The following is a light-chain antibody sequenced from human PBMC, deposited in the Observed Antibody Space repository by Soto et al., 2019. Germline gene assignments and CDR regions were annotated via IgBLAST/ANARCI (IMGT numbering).Light chain of an antibody. CDR1: GSDIGAYNH. V-gene: IGLV2-14*01. CDR2: GVT. Sequence: QSALTQPASVSGSPGQSITISCTGSGSDIGAYNHVSWYQQHPGKAPKLLIHGVTRRPSGVSSRFSASKSAYTASLTISGLQAEDEANYYCSSFTTSYFYVFGPGTKVTVL. CDR3: SSFTTSYFYV. J-gene: IGLJ1*01.